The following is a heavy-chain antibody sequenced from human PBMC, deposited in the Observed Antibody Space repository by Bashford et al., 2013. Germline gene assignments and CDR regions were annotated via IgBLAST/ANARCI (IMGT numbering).Heavy chain of an antibody. D-gene: IGHD6-6*01. CDR3: ARDGAARPVYWYFDL. CDR2: ISSSGSTI. Sequence: GSLRLSCAASGFTFSDYYMSWIRQAPGKGLEWVSYISSSGSTIYYADSVKGRFTISRDNSKNTLYLQMNSLRAEDTAVYYCARDGAARPVYWYFDLWGRGTLVTVSS. V-gene: IGHV3-11*04. J-gene: IGHJ2*01. CDR1: GFTFSDYY.